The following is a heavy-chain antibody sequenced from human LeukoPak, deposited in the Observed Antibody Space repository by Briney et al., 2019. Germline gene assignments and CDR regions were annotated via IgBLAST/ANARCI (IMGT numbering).Heavy chain of an antibody. D-gene: IGHD1-14*01. V-gene: IGHV3-53*01. CDR2: IYSVGDT. CDR3: ARDRTDYDAFDI. Sequence: GSLRLSCTASGFTVSSNCMSWVRQAPGKGLEWVSLIYSVGDTYYADSVKGRFTISRDNSKNTLYLQMNSLRAEDTAVYYCARDRTDYDAFDIWGQGTMVTVSS. J-gene: IGHJ3*02. CDR1: GFTVSSNC.